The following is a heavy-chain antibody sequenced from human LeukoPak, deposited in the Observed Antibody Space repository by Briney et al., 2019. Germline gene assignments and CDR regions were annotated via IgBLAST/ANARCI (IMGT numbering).Heavy chain of an antibody. CDR1: GYSFTSYW. CDR3: ASISSTSWGYYYGMDV. J-gene: IGHJ6*02. V-gene: IGHV5-51*01. Sequence: GESLKISCKGSGYSFTSYWIGWVRQMPGKGLEWMGIIYPGDFDTRYSPSFQGQVTISADKSISTAYLQWSSLKASDTAMYYCASISSTSWGYYYGMDVWGQGTTVTVSS. CDR2: IYPGDFDT. D-gene: IGHD2-2*01.